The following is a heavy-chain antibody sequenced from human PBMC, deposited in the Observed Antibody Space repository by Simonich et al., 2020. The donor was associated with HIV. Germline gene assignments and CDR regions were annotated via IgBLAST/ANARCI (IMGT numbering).Heavy chain of an antibody. V-gene: IGHV3-21*01. CDR1: GFTFSSYS. Sequence: EVQLVESGGGLVKPGGSLRLSCAASGFTFSSYSMNWVRQAPGKGLGWVSSISISSSYIYYADSVKGRLTISRANDRNALDLQMNSLRAEDTAVYYCARDGRKGSSTSCSDYWGQGTLVTVSS. CDR2: ISISSSYI. J-gene: IGHJ4*02. CDR3: ARDGRKGSSTSCSDY. D-gene: IGHD2-2*01.